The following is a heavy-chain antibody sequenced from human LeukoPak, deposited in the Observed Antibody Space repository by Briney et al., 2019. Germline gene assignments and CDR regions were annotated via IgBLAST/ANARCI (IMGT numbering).Heavy chain of an antibody. Sequence: GSSVKVSCKASGGTFSSYAISWVRQAPGQGLEWMGRIIPILGIANYAQKFQGRVTITADKSTSTAYMELSSLRSEDTAVYYCAREVGGYSGYALDYWGQGTLVTVSS. CDR1: GGTFSSYA. CDR2: IIPILGIA. J-gene: IGHJ4*02. CDR3: AREVGGYSGYALDY. V-gene: IGHV1-69*04. D-gene: IGHD5-12*01.